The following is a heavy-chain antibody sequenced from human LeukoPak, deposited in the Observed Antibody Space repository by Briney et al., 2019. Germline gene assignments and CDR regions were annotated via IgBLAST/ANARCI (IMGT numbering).Heavy chain of an antibody. V-gene: IGHV3-30*02. CDR2: IRYDGNNK. Sequence: PGGSLRLSCAASGFSFNTYGMNWVRQAPGKGLEWVAFIRYDGNNKYYADSVKGRFTISRDNSKNTVYLQVHSLKTEDTAVYYCARGGYYNILTGFRSRFLGLDYWGQGTLVTVSS. J-gene: IGHJ4*02. D-gene: IGHD3-9*01. CDR1: GFSFNTYG. CDR3: ARGGYYNILTGFRSRFLGLDY.